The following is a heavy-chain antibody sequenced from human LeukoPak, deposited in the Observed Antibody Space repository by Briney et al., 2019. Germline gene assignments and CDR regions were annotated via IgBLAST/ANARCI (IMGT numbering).Heavy chain of an antibody. CDR3: ARHARNNLGQWVHCFDY. CDR2: IYHSGST. CDR1: GGSISSYY. Sequence: SETLSLTCTVSGGSISSYYWSWIRHPPGKGLEWIGHIYHSGSTNYNPSLKSRVTISVDTSKNQFSLKLSSVTAADTAVYYCARHARNNLGQWVHCFDYWGQGTLVTVSS. V-gene: IGHV4-59*08. D-gene: IGHD6-19*01. J-gene: IGHJ4*02.